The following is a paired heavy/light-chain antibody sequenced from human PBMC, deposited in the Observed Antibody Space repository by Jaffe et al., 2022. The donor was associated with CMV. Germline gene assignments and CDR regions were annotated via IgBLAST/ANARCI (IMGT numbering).Heavy chain of an antibody. CDR1: GDSVSSNGAA. J-gene: IGHJ3*02. CDR2: TYYRSQWYT. D-gene: IGHD3-10*01. Sequence: QVQLHQSGPGLVKPSQTLSLTCGISGDSVSSNGAAWNWIRQSPSRGLEWLGRTYYRSQWYTNYAVSVKGRISVNPDTSKNQFSLQLNSVTPEDTAVYYCARDGELGLDALHIWGQGTLVTVSS. CDR3: ARDGELGLDALHI. V-gene: IGHV6-1*01.
Light chain of an antibody. J-gene: IGLJ3*02. CDR3: GSYTSANTWV. V-gene: IGLV2-18*02. CDR2: EVH. Sequence: QSALTQPPSVSGSPGQSVTVSCTGTNNDVGGHNRVTWYQQPPGTAPKLIIFEVHKRPSGVPDRFSGSKSGNTASLTISGLQPEDEADYYCGSYTSANTWVFGGGTKVTVL. CDR1: NNDVGGHNR.